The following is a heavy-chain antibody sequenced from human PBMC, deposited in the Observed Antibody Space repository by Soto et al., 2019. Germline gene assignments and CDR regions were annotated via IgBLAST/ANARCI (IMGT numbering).Heavy chain of an antibody. CDR1: GFTFSSYA. Sequence: QVQLVESGGGVVQPGRSLRLSCAASGFTFSSYAMHWVRQAPGKGLVWVAVISYDGSNKYYAASVKGRFTISRDNSKNTLYLQMSSLSAEDTAVYYCAKDDSLTGYYGYFDYWGKGTLVTVSS. J-gene: IGHJ4*02. CDR2: ISYDGSNK. CDR3: AKDDSLTGYYGYFDY. D-gene: IGHD3-9*01. V-gene: IGHV3-30-3*01.